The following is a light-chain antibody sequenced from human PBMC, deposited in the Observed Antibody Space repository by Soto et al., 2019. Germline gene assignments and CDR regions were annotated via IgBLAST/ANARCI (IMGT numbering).Light chain of an antibody. J-gene: IGKJ5*01. CDR3: QQRNSWPPTFT. CDR1: QSVFSS. Sequence: EIVMTQSPATLSVSPGERATLSCRASQSVFSSLAWYQQKPGQAPRLLIYGAATRATGIPARFSGSGSGTDFTLTISSLEPEDFAVYYCQQRNSWPPTFTFGQGTRLEIK. CDR2: GAA. V-gene: IGKV3-15*01.